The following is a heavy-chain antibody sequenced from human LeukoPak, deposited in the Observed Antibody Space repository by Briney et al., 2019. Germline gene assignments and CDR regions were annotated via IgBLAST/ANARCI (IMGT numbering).Heavy chain of an antibody. CDR1: GFTFSNAW. CDR3: APRCCGVDV. Sequence: GGSLRLSCAASGFTFSNAWMSWVRQAPGKGLEWVGRIKSKTDGGTTDYAAPVNGSFTILRGDLKNTLYLQMNSLRSEDTAVYYCAPRCCGVDVWGQGTAVTVSS. J-gene: IGHJ6*02. V-gene: IGHV3-15*01. CDR2: IKSKTDGGTT. D-gene: IGHD2-21*01.